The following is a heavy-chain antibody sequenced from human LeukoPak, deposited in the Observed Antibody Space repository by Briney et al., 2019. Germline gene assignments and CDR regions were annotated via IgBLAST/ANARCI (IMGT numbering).Heavy chain of an antibody. J-gene: IGHJ3*02. D-gene: IGHD2-2*02. Sequence: QPGRSLRLSCAASGSTFSSYAIRSVRHAPGKGMEWVSAISGNGGSTYYADSIHGRFTISRDHSKNALYLQMSSLRAEDTAVYYCAISYCSSTSCYTPDAFDIWGQGTMVTVSS. CDR3: AISYCSSTSCYTPDAFDI. CDR2: ISGNGGST. V-gene: IGHV3-23*01. CDR1: GSTFSSYA.